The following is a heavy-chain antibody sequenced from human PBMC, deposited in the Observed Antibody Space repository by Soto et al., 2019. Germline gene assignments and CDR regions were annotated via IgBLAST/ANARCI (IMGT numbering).Heavy chain of an antibody. CDR3: ARMGMGSYGSFSAYYYGMDV. Sequence: QVQLVQSGAEVKKPGASVKVPCKASGYTFTSYGISWVRQAPGQGLEWMGWISAYNGNTNYAQKLQGRVTMTTDTSTSTAYMELRSLRSDDTAVYYCARMGMGSYGSFSAYYYGMDVWGQGTTVTVSS. V-gene: IGHV1-18*01. CDR2: ISAYNGNT. CDR1: GYTFTSYG. D-gene: IGHD5-18*01. J-gene: IGHJ6*02.